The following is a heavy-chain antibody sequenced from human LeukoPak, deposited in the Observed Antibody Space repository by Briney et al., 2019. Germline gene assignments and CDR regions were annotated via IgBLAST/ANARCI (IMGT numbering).Heavy chain of an antibody. D-gene: IGHD2/OR15-2a*01. J-gene: IGHJ4*02. CDR2: FGISGII. CDR3: AGYGFYPY. V-gene: IGHV3-48*01. Sequence: PGGSLRLSCAASVFSVHTYDMHWVRQAPAEWSECIAYFGISGIIYYADSVRGRFTISRDSAKNSLFLQMNSLRGDDTAIYYCAGYGFYPYWGQGTPVIVSS. CDR1: VFSVHTYD.